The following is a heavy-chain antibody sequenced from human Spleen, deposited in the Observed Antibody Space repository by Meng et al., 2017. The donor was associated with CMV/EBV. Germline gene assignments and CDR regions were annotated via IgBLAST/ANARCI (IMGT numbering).Heavy chain of an antibody. J-gene: IGHJ5*02. CDR2: IYDSGRT. Sequence: SETLSLTCTVSGGSISSYYWSWIRQPPGKGLEWIGNIYDSGRTNYKSSLKSRVTISVDTSKNQFSLKLNSVTAADTAFYYCARALDYYDTSDYGWFDPWGQGTLVTVSS. CDR1: GGSISSYY. V-gene: IGHV4-59*01. CDR3: ARALDYYDTSDYGWFDP. D-gene: IGHD3-22*01.